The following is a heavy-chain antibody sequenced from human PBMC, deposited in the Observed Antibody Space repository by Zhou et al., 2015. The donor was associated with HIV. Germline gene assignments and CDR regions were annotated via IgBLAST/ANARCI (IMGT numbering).Heavy chain of an antibody. CDR3: ASRNYYDSSGQEVGFDY. Sequence: QVLLVQSGAEVKKPGSSVKVSCEASGGTFSNYAVSWVRQAPGQGLEWMGAIIPIFGTIKYAQKFQGRVTLTADRSTNTAYMEMRSLRSEDTAVYYCASRNYYDSSGQEVGFDYWGQGTLVTVSS. V-gene: IGHV1-69*06. CDR1: GGTFSNYA. CDR2: IIPIFGTI. J-gene: IGHJ4*02. D-gene: IGHD3-22*01.